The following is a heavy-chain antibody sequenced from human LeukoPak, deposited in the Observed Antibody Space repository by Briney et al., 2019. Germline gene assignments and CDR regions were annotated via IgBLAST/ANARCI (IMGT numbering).Heavy chain of an antibody. CDR2: IYYSGST. D-gene: IGHD3-10*01. J-gene: IGHJ4*02. Sequence: SETLSLTCTVSGGSISSGGYYWSWIRQHPGKGLEWIGYIYYSGSTYYNPSLKSRVTISVDTSKNQFSLKLSSVTAADTAVYYCARAWRSPTMVRERYFDYWGQGTLVTVSS. CDR1: GGSISSGGYY. V-gene: IGHV4-31*03. CDR3: ARAWRSPTMVRERYFDY.